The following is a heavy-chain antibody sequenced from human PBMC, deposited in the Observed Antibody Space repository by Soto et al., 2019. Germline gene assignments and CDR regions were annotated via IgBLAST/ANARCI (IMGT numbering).Heavy chain of an antibody. J-gene: IGHJ4*02. V-gene: IGHV4-59*05. Sequence: SETLSLTCTVSGGSISSYYWNWIRQPPGKGLEWIGSVHYSGTTYYDPSLQSRVIISGDTSKNQFSLKLRSVTATDAAVYFCTRLIHCFATACYFDTWSQGTLVTVS. CDR2: VHYSGTT. D-gene: IGHD2-2*01. CDR1: GGSISSYY. CDR3: TRLIHCFATACYFDT.